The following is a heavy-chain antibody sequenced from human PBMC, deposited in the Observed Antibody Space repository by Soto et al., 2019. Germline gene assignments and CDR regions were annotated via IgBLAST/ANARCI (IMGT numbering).Heavy chain of an antibody. D-gene: IGHD3-10*01. J-gene: IGHJ3*02. V-gene: IGHV3-23*01. Sequence: EVQLLESGGGLVQPGGSLRLSCAASGFIFSDYAMSWVRQAQGKGLVWVASISGTGSATNHADSVKGLFIISRDNSKNTVYLQMNSLRPDDTAKYYRAKDRALLWFPESSEAFDMWGQGSMVTVSS. CDR1: GFIFSDYA. CDR2: ISGTGSAT. CDR3: AKDRALLWFPESSEAFDM.